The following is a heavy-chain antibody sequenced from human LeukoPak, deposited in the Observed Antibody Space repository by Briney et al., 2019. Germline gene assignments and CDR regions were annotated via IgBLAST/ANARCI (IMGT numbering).Heavy chain of an antibody. J-gene: IGHJ5*02. D-gene: IGHD7-27*01. Sequence: GASVKLSCRASGYTFTGYYMHWVRQAPGQGLGRMGWINPNSGGTNYAQKFQCRVTMTRDTSISTAYMELSRLRSDDTAVYYCARWGNWFDPRGQGTLVTVSS. CDR2: INPNSGGT. CDR1: GYTFTGYY. V-gene: IGHV1-2*02. CDR3: ARWGNWFDP.